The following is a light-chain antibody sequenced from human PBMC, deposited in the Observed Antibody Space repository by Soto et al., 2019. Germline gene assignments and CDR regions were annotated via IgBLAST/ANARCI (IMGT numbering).Light chain of an antibody. J-gene: IGLJ1*01. CDR1: SSDVGAYIY. V-gene: IGLV2-14*01. Sequence: QTALTQPASVSGSPGQSITISCTGTSSDVGAYIYVSWYQHQPGKAPKLMIYEVGNRPSGVSNRFSGSKSGNTASLTISGLQAEDEADYYCSSYTSSSTLYVFGTGTKVTVL. CDR2: EVG. CDR3: SSYTSSSTLYV.